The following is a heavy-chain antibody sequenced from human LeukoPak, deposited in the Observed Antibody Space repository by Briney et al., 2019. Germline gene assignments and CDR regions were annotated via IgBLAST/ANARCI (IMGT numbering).Heavy chain of an antibody. Sequence: PSETLSLTCTVSGGSISSYYWSWIRQPPGKGLEWIGYIYYSGSTNYNPSLKSRVTISVDTSKNQFSLKLSSVTAADTAVYYCARDPYYDFWSGYYRCYFDYWGQGTLVTVSS. CDR2: IYYSGST. CDR1: GGSISSYY. D-gene: IGHD3-3*01. CDR3: ARDPYYDFWSGYYRCYFDY. V-gene: IGHV4-59*12. J-gene: IGHJ4*02.